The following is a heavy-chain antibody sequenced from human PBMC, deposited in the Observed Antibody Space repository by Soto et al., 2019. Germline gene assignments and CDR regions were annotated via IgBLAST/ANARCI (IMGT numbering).Heavy chain of an antibody. V-gene: IGHV3-30-3*01. D-gene: IGHD6-13*01. CDR1: GFTFSSYA. Sequence: PGGSLILSFAASGFTFSSYAMQWVRQATGKGLERVEVLSYDGSNKYYVDSVKGRVTISRDNSKNTLYLQMNSLRAEDTAVYYCAGHWAAAGKEFHXSGQVTLVTVSX. J-gene: IGHJ5*02. CDR2: LSYDGSNK. CDR3: AGHWAAAGKEFHX.